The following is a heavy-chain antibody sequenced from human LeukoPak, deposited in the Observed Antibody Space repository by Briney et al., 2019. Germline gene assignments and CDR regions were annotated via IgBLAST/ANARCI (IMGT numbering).Heavy chain of an antibody. CDR2: ITYDGSNK. V-gene: IGHV3-30*18. Sequence: TGGSLRLSCAASGFTFSNYGIYWVRQAPGKGLEWVALITYDGSNKYYGDSVKGRFAISRDNSKNTLYLQMNSLRDEDTAVYYCAKGTAAAGTLSSYAMDVWGRGTTVTVSS. J-gene: IGHJ6*02. D-gene: IGHD6-13*01. CDR1: GFTFSNYG. CDR3: AKGTAAAGTLSSYAMDV.